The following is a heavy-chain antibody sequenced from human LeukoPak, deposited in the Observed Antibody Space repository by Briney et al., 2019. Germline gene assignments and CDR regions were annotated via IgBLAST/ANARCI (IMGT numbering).Heavy chain of an antibody. J-gene: IGHJ4*02. V-gene: IGHV4-34*01. Sequence: SETLSLTCAVYGGSFSGYYWSWIRQPPGKGLEWIGEINHSGSTNYNPSLKSRVTISVDTSKNQFSLKLSSVTAADTAVYYCARESWGNPYYLDYWGQGTLVTVSS. D-gene: IGHD4-23*01. CDR1: GGSFSGYY. CDR2: INHSGST. CDR3: ARESWGNPYYLDY.